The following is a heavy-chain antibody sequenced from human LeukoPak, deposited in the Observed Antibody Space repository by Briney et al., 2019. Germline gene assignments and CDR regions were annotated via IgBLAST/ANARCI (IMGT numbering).Heavy chain of an antibody. V-gene: IGHV3-74*01. D-gene: IGHD3-10*01. Sequence: PGGSLRLSCAASGFTFSSYWMHWVRQAPGKGLVWVSRINSDGSSTSYADSVKGRFTISRDNAKNSVYLQMNSLRAEDTAVYYCARETCYGSGSYSDFALDCWGQGTLVTVSS. CDR3: ARETCYGSGSYSDFALDC. J-gene: IGHJ4*02. CDR1: GFTFSSYW. CDR2: INSDGSST.